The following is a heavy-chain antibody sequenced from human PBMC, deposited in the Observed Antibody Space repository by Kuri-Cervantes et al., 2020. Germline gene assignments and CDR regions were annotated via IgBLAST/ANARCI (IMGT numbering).Heavy chain of an antibody. CDR2: IYSGGST. D-gene: IGHD3-3*01. CDR1: GFTVSSNY. Sequence: GGSLRLSCAASGFTVSSNYMSWVRQAPGKGLEWVSVIYSGGSTYYADSVKGRFTISRDNSKNTLYLQMNSLRAEDTAVYYCARDGKFDYDFWSGYFNNGYYGMDVWGQGTTVTVSS. CDR3: ARDGKFDYDFWSGYFNNGYYGMDV. J-gene: IGHJ6*02. V-gene: IGHV3-66*02.